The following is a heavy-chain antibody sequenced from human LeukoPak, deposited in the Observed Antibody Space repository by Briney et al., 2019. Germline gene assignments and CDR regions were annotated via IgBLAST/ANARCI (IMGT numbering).Heavy chain of an antibody. CDR2: IYYSGST. V-gene: IGHV4-39*01. J-gene: IGHJ1*01. Sequence: SETLSLTCTVSGGSISNSSYYLGWIRQPPGKGLEWIGSIYYSGSTYYNPSLKSRVTISVDTSKNQFSLKLSSVTAADTAVYYCARQGGDYGSEYFQHWGQGTLVTVSS. CDR3: ARQGGDYGSEYFQH. D-gene: IGHD4-17*01. CDR1: GGSISNSSYY.